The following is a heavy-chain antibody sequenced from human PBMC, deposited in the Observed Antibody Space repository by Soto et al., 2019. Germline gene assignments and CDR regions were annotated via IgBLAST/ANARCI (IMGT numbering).Heavy chain of an antibody. D-gene: IGHD2-15*01. Sequence: GSLRLSCTASGFTFGDYAMSWFRQAPGKGLEWVGFIRSKAYGGTTEYAASVKGRFTISRDDSKSIAYLQMNSLKTEDTAVYYCTVGFDGGKEDYWGQGTLVTVSS. CDR1: GFTFGDYA. J-gene: IGHJ4*02. CDR3: TVGFDGGKEDY. V-gene: IGHV3-49*03. CDR2: IRSKAYGGTT.